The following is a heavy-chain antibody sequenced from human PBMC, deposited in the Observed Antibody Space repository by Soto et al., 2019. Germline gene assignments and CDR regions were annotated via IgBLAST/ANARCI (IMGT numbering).Heavy chain of an antibody. D-gene: IGHD3-22*01. CDR1: GYTFTGYY. J-gene: IGHJ4*02. V-gene: IGHV1-2*02. Sequence: GASVKVSCKASGYTFTGYYMHWVRQAPGQGLEWMGWINPNSGGTNYAQKFQGRVTMTRDTSISTAYMELSRLRSDDTAVYYCARSNYYDSSGCDYWGQGTLVTVSS. CDR3: ARSNYYDSSGCDY. CDR2: INPNSGGT.